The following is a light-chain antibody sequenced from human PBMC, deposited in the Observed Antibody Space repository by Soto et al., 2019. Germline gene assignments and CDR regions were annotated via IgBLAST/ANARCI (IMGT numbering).Light chain of an antibody. CDR2: GAS. CDR1: QSIRTNF. Sequence: EIVLTQSPGTLSLSPGERATLSCRASQSIRTNFLAWFQQKPGQAPRLLIFGASTRATGVPDRFSGSGSGTDLILTINRLGPEDFAVYYCQQYHKWPPFTFGGGTVVDIK. CDR3: QQYHKWPPFT. V-gene: IGKV3-20*01. J-gene: IGKJ4*01.